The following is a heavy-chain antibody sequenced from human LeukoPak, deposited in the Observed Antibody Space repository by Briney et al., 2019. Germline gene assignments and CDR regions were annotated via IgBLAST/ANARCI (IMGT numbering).Heavy chain of an antibody. CDR2: IYYSGNT. Sequence: SETLSLTCTVSGGSISSYYWSWIRQPPGKGLEWIGYIYYSGNTNYNPSLKSRVTISEGTSKNQFSLKLSSVAAADTAVYYCATLQGAYWGEGPLVTVSS. CDR3: ATLQGAY. J-gene: IGHJ4*02. CDR1: GGSISSYY. D-gene: IGHD1-26*01. V-gene: IGHV4-59*08.